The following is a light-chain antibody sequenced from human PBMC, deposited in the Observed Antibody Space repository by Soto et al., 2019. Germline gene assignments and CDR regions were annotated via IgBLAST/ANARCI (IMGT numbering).Light chain of an antibody. J-gene: IGKJ4*01. CDR3: QQYHNWPLS. Sequence: EIAMTQSPATLSVSTGESATLSCRASQSVSGNLAWYQQKAGQAPRLLIYGASTRATGVPVRFSGSGSGTEFTLTISSLQSEDFAVYYCQQYHNWPLSFGGGTKVEIK. CDR2: GAS. V-gene: IGKV3-15*01. CDR1: QSVSGN.